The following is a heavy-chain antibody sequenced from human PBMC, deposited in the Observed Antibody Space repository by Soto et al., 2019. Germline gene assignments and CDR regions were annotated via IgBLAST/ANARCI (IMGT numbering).Heavy chain of an antibody. D-gene: IGHD5-18*01. V-gene: IGHV1-69*13. Sequence: GASVKVSCKASGGTFSSYAISWVRQAPGQGLEWIGGIIPIFGTANYAQKFQGRVTITADESTSTAYMELSSLRSEETAVYYCERDPLSAMVKDYYYYYGIDVWGQGTTVTVSS. CDR3: ERDPLSAMVKDYYYYYGIDV. CDR1: GGTFSSYA. J-gene: IGHJ6*02. CDR2: IIPIFGTA.